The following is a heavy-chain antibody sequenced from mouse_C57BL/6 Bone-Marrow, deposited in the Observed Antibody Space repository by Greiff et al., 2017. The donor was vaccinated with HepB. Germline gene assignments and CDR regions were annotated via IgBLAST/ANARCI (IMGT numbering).Heavy chain of an antibody. CDR3: ARGLLRPRYFDV. V-gene: IGHV5-16*01. D-gene: IGHD1-2*01. Sequence: EVKLVESEGGLVQPGSSMKLSCTASGFTFSDYYMAWVRQVPEKGLEWVANINYDGSSTYYLDSLKSRFIISRDNAKNILYLQMSSLKSEDTATYYCARGLLRPRYFDVWGTGTTVTVSS. CDR2: INYDGSST. J-gene: IGHJ1*03. CDR1: GFTFSDYY.